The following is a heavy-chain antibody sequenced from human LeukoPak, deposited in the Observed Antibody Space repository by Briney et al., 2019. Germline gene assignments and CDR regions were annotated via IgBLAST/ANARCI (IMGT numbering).Heavy chain of an antibody. Sequence: GASVKVSRKASGYTFTGYCMHWVRQAPGQGLEWMGWINPNSGGTNYAQKFQGRVTMTRDTSISTAYMELSRLRSDDTAVYYCARDLLNCGGDCRDYWGQGTLVTVSS. D-gene: IGHD2-21*02. V-gene: IGHV1-2*02. CDR3: ARDLLNCGGDCRDY. CDR2: INPNSGGT. CDR1: GYTFTGYC. J-gene: IGHJ4*02.